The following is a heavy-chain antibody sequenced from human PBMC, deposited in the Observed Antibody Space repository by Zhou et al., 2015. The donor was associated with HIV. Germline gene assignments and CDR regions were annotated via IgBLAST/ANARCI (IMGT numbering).Heavy chain of an antibody. CDR3: ARLAGRAGYNRGRYYFDY. D-gene: IGHD5-24*01. CDR2: MNPNNGNT. CDR1: GYTFTSYD. V-gene: IGHV1-8*01. Sequence: QVQLVQSGAEVKKPGASVKVSCKASGYTFTSYDINWVRQATGQGLEWMGWMNPNNGNTGYAQKFQGRVTMTRNTSISTAYMELSSLRSEDTAVYYCARLAGRAGYNRGRYYFDYWGQGTLVTVSS. J-gene: IGHJ4*02.